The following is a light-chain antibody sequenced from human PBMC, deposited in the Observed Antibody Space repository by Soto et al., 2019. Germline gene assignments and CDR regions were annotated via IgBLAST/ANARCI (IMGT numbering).Light chain of an antibody. Sequence: EIVMTQSPATLSVSPGERATLSCRASQSVSSNLAWYQQKRGQAPRLLIYGGSTRATGIPARLSGSGSGTEFTLTISSLQSEDFAVYYCQQYNNWPRTFGPGTKVDIK. CDR1: QSVSSN. CDR2: GGS. V-gene: IGKV3-15*01. J-gene: IGKJ3*01. CDR3: QQYNNWPRT.